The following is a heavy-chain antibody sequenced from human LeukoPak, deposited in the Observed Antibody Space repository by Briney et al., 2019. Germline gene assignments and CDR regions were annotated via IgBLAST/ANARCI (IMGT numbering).Heavy chain of an antibody. CDR1: GFTFSSYA. D-gene: IGHD1-1*01. CDR2: ISGSGGNT. Sequence: GGSLRLSCAASGFTFSSYAMNWVRQVPGKGLEWVSSISGSGGNTYYADSVKSRFTISRDNSKNTLYLQMNSLRADDTAVYYCAKPAKTDDADYWGQGTLVTVSS. CDR3: AKPAKTDDADY. J-gene: IGHJ4*02. V-gene: IGHV3-23*01.